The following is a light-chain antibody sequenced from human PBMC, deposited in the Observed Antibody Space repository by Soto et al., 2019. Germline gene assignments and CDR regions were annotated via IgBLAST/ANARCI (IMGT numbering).Light chain of an antibody. Sequence: QSVLTQPPSVSGAPGQRVTISCTGSSSSIGAGYDVHWYQQLPGTAPKLLIYGNSNRPSGVPDRFSGSKSGTSASLAITGLQAEEEADYYCQSYDSSPRVVFGGGTKVTVL. CDR3: QSYDSSPRVV. CDR2: GNS. V-gene: IGLV1-40*01. J-gene: IGLJ2*01. CDR1: SSSIGAGYD.